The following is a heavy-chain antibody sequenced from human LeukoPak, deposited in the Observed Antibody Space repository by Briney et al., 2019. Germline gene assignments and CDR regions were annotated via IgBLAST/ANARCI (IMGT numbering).Heavy chain of an antibody. D-gene: IGHD3-10*01. Sequence: PSETLSLTCAVYGGSFIGFHWNWIRQPPGKGLERIGDINHSGSTNYNPSLTSRVTISVDPSKNQFSLKLSSVTAADTAVYYCARGNYGSGSYYNLDYWGQGTLVTVSS. J-gene: IGHJ4*02. CDR3: ARGNYGSGSYYNLDY. CDR2: INHSGST. CDR1: GGSFIGFH. V-gene: IGHV4-34*01.